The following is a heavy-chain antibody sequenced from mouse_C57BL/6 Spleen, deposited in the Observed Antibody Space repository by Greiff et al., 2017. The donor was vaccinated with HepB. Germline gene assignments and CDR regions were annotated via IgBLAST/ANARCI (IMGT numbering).Heavy chain of an antibody. CDR2: INPNNGGT. Sequence: VQLQQSGPELVKPGASVKISCKASGYTFTDYYMNWVKQSHGKSLEWIGDINPNNGGTSYNQKFKGKATLTVDKSSSTAYMELRSLTSEDSAVYYCARRGGPYYAMDYWGQGTSVTVSS. CDR3: ARRGGPYYAMDY. CDR1: GYTFTDYY. V-gene: IGHV1-26*01. J-gene: IGHJ4*01.